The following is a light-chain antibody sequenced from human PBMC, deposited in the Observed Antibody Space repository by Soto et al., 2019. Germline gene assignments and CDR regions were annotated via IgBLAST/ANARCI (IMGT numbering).Light chain of an antibody. CDR2: AAS. V-gene: IGKV1-39*01. J-gene: IGKJ2*01. CDR1: QSISSY. Sequence: DIQMTQSPSSLSASVGDRVTITCRASQSISSYLNWYQQKPGKAPKLLIYAASSLQSGVPSRFSGSGSGTDFTLTISSLQPEDCATYYCQHSYSTPRAFGQGTKLEIK. CDR3: QHSYSTPRA.